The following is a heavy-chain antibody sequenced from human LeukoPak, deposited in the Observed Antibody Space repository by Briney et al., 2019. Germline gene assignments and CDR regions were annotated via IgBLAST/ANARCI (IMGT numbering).Heavy chain of an antibody. J-gene: IGHJ4*02. CDR1: GFSISSHW. V-gene: IGHV3-7*01. CDR3: ARGPTYGSRSDFLGE. D-gene: IGHD3-10*01. Sequence: GGSLRLSCVASGFSISSHWMSWVRQAPGKGLEWVASLKEDVSARNLVDSVKGRFTISTDNAKNSLYLQMNSLRVEDTAVYYCARGPTYGSRSDFLGEWGLGTLVTVSS. CDR2: LKEDVSAR.